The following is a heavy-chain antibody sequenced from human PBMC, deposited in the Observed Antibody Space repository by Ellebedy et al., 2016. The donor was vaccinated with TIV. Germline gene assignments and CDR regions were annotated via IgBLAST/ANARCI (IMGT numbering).Heavy chain of an antibody. J-gene: IGHJ4*02. Sequence: GESLKISCAASGFTFSSYGMHWVRQAPGKGLEWVAVISYDGSNKYYADPVKGRFTISRDNAKNSLYLQMNSLRAEDTAVYYCARAFLGYCSGGSCYSFGFWGQGTLVTVSS. CDR2: ISYDGSNK. CDR3: ARAFLGYCSGGSCYSFGF. V-gene: IGHV3-30*03. D-gene: IGHD2-15*01. CDR1: GFTFSSYG.